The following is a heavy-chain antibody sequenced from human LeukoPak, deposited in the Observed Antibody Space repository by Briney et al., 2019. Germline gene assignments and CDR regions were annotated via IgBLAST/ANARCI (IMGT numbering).Heavy chain of an antibody. CDR2: IYYSGST. CDR1: GGSISSGDYY. D-gene: IGHD1-26*01. Sequence: SSETLSPTCTVSGGSISSGDYYWSWIRQPPGKGLEWIGYIYYSGSTYYNPSLKSRVTISVDTSKNQFSLKLSSVTAADTAVYYCARGALGINYMDVWGKGTTVTVSS. CDR3: ARGALGINYMDV. V-gene: IGHV4-30-4*08. J-gene: IGHJ6*03.